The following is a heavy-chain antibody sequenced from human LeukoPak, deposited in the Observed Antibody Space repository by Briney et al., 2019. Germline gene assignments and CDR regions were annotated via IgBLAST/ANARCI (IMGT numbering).Heavy chain of an antibody. V-gene: IGHV1-8*03. CDR1: GYTLTSYD. Sequence: GASVKVSCKASGYTLTSYDINWVRQATGQGLEWMGWMNPNSGNTGYAQKFQGRVTITRNTSISTAYMELSSLRSEDTAVYYCARVSAYYYDSTFDYWGQGTLVTVSS. CDR2: MNPNSGNT. D-gene: IGHD3-22*01. CDR3: ARVSAYYYDSTFDY. J-gene: IGHJ4*02.